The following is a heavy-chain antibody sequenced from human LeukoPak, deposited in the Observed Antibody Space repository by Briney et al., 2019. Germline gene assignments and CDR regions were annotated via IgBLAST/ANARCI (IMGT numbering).Heavy chain of an antibody. J-gene: IGHJ4*02. V-gene: IGHV1-69*05. Sequence: ASVKVSCKASGGTFSRKAISWVRQAPGQGLEWMGGIIPIFGTPNYAQKLQGRVTMTRNTSISTAYMELSSLRSEDTAAYYCARGILPVRREFGYWGQGTLVTVSS. D-gene: IGHD3-3*02. CDR1: GGTFSRKA. CDR3: ARGILPVRREFGY. CDR2: IIPIFGTP.